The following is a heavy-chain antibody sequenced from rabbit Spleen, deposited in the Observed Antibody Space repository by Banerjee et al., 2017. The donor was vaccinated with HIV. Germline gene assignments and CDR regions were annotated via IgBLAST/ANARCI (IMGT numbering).Heavy chain of an antibody. Sequence: QSLEESGGDLVKPGASLTLTCTASGFSFSSSDYMCWVRQAPGKGPEFIACIYNGDGSTSYRAGVNARSTVPKPPSPRVTRQMTSLTGADTPPYFCARDLPAGNSGSYALNLGGPGPLVPVS. CDR2: IYNGDGST. D-gene: IGHD1-1*01. CDR3: ARDLPAGNSGSYALNL. V-gene: IGHV1S40*01. J-gene: IGHJ4*01. CDR1: GFSFSSSDY.